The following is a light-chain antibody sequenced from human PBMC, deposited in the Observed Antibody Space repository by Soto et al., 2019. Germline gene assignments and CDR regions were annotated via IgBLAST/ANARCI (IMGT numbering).Light chain of an antibody. CDR3: GSWDDSLDGWV. J-gene: IGLJ3*02. V-gene: IGLV1-44*01. Sequence: QSVLTQPPSASGTPGQRVTISCSGSSSNIGTYSVNWYQQLPGAAPKLLIYTNNQRPSGVPDRFSGSKSGTSASLAISGLQSGDEANYYCGSWDDSLDGWVFGGGTKVTVL. CDR2: TNN. CDR1: SSNIGTYS.